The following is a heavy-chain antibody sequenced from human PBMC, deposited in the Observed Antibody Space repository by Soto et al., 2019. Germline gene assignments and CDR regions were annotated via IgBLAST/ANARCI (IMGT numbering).Heavy chain of an antibody. J-gene: IGHJ4*02. V-gene: IGHV1-18*01. Sequence: QVHQVQSGAEVKKPGASVKVSCQGSGYAFTTYGITWVRQAPGQGLEWMGWISAHNGNTNYAEKPQGRVTVTRDTSTSTAYMELRSLRYDDTAVYYCARGRYGDYWGQGALVTVSS. D-gene: IGHD1-1*01. CDR3: ARGRYGDY. CDR2: ISAHNGNT. CDR1: GYAFTTYG.